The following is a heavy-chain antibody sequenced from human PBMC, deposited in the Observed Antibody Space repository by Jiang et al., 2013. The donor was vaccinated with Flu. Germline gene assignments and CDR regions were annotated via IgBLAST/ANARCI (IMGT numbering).Heavy chain of an antibody. V-gene: IGHV4-39*01. CDR3: ARHSYGYEDWFDP. CDR2: IYYSSGSS. CDR1: GGSISSSSYY. D-gene: IGHD5-18*01. Sequence: GPGLVKPSETLSLTCTVSGGSISSSSYYWGWVRQPPGKGLEWIASIYYSSGSSYHNPSLKSRVTISIDTTKNQCSLKLTSVTAADTAVYYCARHSYGYEDWFDPWGQGTLVTVSS. J-gene: IGHJ5*02.